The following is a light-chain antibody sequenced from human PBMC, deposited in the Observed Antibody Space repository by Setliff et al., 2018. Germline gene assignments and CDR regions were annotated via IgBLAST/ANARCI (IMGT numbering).Light chain of an antibody. CDR1: SSDVGGYNY. Sequence: QSALPQPRSVSGSPGQSVTISCTGTSSDVGGYNYVSWYQQHPGKAPKLMIYEVSKRPSGVPDRFSGSKSGNTASLTVSGLQAEDEADYYCSSYAGSNNPYVFGTGTKATVL. V-gene: IGLV2-8*01. CDR2: EVS. J-gene: IGLJ1*01. CDR3: SSYAGSNNPYV.